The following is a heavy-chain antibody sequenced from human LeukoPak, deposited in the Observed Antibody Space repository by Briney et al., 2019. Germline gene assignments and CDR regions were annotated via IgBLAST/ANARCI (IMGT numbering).Heavy chain of an antibody. CDR3: ARPNYGSGSSYFDY. CDR2: IYQSGST. J-gene: IGHJ4*02. CDR1: GGSITSTNR. V-gene: IGHV4-4*02. D-gene: IGHD3-10*01. Sequence: SGTLSLTCGVSGGSITSTNRWSWVRQPPGKGLEWIGEIYQSGSTNYNPSLKGRVTISVDKSKNQFSLKLSSVTAADTAVYYCARPNYGSGSSYFDYWGQGTLVTVSS.